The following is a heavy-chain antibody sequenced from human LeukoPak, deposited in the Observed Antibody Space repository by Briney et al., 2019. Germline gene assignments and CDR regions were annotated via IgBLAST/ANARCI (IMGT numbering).Heavy chain of an antibody. CDR2: INPSGGST. V-gene: IGHV1-46*01. CDR1: GYTFTSFY. Sequence: ASVKVSCKTSGYTFTSFYMHWVRQAPGQGPEWMGIINPSGGSTNYAQKFQGRVTMTRDMSTSTAYMELSSLRSEDTAVYYCARVASMFNTNGPFDYWGQGTLVTVSS. J-gene: IGHJ4*02. CDR3: ARVASMFNTNGPFDY. D-gene: IGHD2-8*01.